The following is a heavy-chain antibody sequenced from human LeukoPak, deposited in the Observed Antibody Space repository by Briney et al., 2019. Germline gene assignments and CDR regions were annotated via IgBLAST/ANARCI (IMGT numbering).Heavy chain of an antibody. CDR3: ARVGRCSSTSCYRSSLSYYYYYYMDV. CDR1: GGSFSGYY. V-gene: IGHV4-34*01. CDR2: INHSGST. J-gene: IGHJ6*03. D-gene: IGHD2-2*01. Sequence: SETLSLTCAVYGGSFSGYYWSWIRQPPGKGLEWIGEINHSGSTNYNPSLKSRVTISVDTSKNQFSLQLSSVTAADTAVYYCARVGRCSSTSCYRSSLSYYYYYYMDVWGKGTMVTVSS.